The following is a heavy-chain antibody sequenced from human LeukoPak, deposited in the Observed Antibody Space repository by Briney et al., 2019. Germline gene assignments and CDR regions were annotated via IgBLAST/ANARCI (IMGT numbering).Heavy chain of an antibody. Sequence: GASVKVSRKASGYTFTGYYMHWVRQAPGQGLEWMGWINPNSGGTNYAQKFQGRVTMTRDTSISAAYMELSRLRSDDTAVYYCARDRGYPTASAFDIWGQGTMVTVSS. D-gene: IGHD1-1*01. CDR3: ARDRGYPTASAFDI. J-gene: IGHJ3*02. V-gene: IGHV1-2*02. CDR2: INPNSGGT. CDR1: GYTFTGYY.